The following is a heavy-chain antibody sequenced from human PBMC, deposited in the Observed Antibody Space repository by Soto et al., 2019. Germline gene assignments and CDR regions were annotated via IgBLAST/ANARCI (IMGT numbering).Heavy chain of an antibody. CDR1: GFTFSSYA. CDR2: ISYDGSNK. J-gene: IGHJ6*02. CDR3: ARDLIWYREYYYGMDV. D-gene: IGHD3-10*01. V-gene: IGHV3-30-3*01. Sequence: GGSLRLSCAASGFTFSSYAMHWVRQAPGKGLEWVAVISYDGSNKYYADSVKGRFTISRDNSKNTLYLQMNSLRAEDTAVYYCARDLIWYREYYYGMDVWGQGTTVTVSS.